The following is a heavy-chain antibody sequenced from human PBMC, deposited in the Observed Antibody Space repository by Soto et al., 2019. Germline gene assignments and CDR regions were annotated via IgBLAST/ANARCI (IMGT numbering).Heavy chain of an antibody. V-gene: IGHV4-39*01. Sequence: SETLSLTCAVYGGFVSSGSYYWSWIRQPPGKGLEWIGDMSYSGSTHFNPSLKSRVTISVDTSKNQFSLRLTSVTAADTAVYYCATHPPYGPLDHWGQGTLVTVSS. CDR3: ATHPPYGPLDH. CDR1: GGFVSSGSYY. J-gene: IGHJ4*02. CDR2: MSYSGST. D-gene: IGHD4-17*01.